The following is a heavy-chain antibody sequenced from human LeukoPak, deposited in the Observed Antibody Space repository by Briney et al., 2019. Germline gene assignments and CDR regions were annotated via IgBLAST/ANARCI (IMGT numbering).Heavy chain of an antibody. D-gene: IGHD3-3*01. CDR3: ARGLFGVVINDAFDI. Sequence: GRSLRLSCAASGFTFSSYAMHWVRQAPGKGLEWGAVISYDGSNKYYADSVKGRFTISRENSKNTLYLQMNSLRAEDTAVYYCARGLFGVVINDAFDIWGQGTMVTVSS. CDR1: GFTFSSYA. V-gene: IGHV3-30*04. CDR2: ISYDGSNK. J-gene: IGHJ3*02.